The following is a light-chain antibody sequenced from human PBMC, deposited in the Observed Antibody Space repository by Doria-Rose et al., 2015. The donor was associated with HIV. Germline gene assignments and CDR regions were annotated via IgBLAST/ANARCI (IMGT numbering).Light chain of an antibody. CDR3: QQYDSAPWT. CDR2: WAS. J-gene: IGKJ1*01. CDR1: QSVLYSSNNKNN. V-gene: IGKV4-1*01. Sequence: RATLNCQSSQSVLYSSNNKNNLAWYQQKPGQPPKLLIYWASTRESGVPDRFSGSGSGTEFTLTISSLQTEDVAVYYCQQYDSAPWTFGQGTKVEV.